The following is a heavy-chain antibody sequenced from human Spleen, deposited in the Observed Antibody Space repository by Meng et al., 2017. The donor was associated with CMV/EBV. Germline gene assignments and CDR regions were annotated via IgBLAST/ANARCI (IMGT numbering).Heavy chain of an antibody. D-gene: IGHD2-2*01. Sequence: GESLKISCAASGFIFSNYAMTWVRQAPGKGLEWVTFIEDDGRNRYYADSVKGRFVISRDNSKNTLYLQMDSLRSEDTAVYYCAKDRGEYQLLYYFDYWGQGTLVTVSS. CDR1: GFIFSNYA. V-gene: IGHV3-30*02. CDR2: IEDDGRNR. J-gene: IGHJ4*02. CDR3: AKDRGEYQLLYYFDY.